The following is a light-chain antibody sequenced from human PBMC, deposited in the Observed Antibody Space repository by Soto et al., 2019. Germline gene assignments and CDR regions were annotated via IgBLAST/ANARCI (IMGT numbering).Light chain of an antibody. V-gene: IGLV3-1*01. CDR3: QAWDSSTFYV. J-gene: IGLJ1*01. Sequence: SYELTQPPSASVSPGQTASITCSGDKLGDKYACWYQQKPGQSPVLVIYQDSKRPSGIPERFSGSNSGNTATLTISGTQAMDEADYYCQAWDSSTFYVFGTETKVTVL. CDR1: KLGDKY. CDR2: QDS.